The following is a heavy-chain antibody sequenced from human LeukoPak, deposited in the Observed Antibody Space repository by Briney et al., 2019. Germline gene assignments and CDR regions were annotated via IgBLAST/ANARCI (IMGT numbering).Heavy chain of an antibody. CDR3: ARALRKWWGSSPTTGFDY. CDR1: GGSISSYY. Sequence: KPSETLSLTCTVSGGSISSYYWSWIRQPPGKGLQWIGYIYYSGSTNYNPSLKSRVTISVDTSKNQFSLKLSSVTAADTAVYYCARALRKWWGSSPTTGFDYWGQGTLVTVSS. D-gene: IGHD2-15*01. CDR2: IYYSGST. J-gene: IGHJ4*02. V-gene: IGHV4-59*01.